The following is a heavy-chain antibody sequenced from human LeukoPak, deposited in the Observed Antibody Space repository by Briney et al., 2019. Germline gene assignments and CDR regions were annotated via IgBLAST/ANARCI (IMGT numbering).Heavy chain of an antibody. CDR2: INGDRSTT. J-gene: IGHJ4*02. CDR3: ARDCAGSPDY. CDR1: GFTFRTYW. Sequence: QSGGPLTLPCRASGFTFRTYWINWLRQSPGKGLVWVALINGDRSTTNHADSVKGRFTISRDNAKNTGYLQMNSLRDEDTAVYFCARDCAGSPDYWGQGTLVTVSA. D-gene: IGHD3-10*01. V-gene: IGHV3-74*01.